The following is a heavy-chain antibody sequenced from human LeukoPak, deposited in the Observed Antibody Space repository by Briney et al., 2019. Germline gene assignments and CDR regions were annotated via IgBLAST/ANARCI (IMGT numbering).Heavy chain of an antibody. CDR1: GFNVGDYS. V-gene: IGHV3-49*04. Sequence: GSLKLSCIASGFNVGDYSMSWVRPAPGKGLEWVGFIRRKTFGGTADYAASVEGRFTISRDDSHNTVYLQMNGLKTEDTGVYYCTRGSEGFTAYDDYWGQGTLVTVSS. D-gene: IGHD5-12*01. CDR3: TRGSEGFTAYDDY. CDR2: IRRKTFGGTA. J-gene: IGHJ4*02.